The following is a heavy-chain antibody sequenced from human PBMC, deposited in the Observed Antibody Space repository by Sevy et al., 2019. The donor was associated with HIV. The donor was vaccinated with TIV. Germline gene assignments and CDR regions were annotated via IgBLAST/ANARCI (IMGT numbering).Heavy chain of an antibody. Sequence: GGSLRLSCAASGFTFNNYALHWVRQAPGKGLEWLTVILFDGSVKSADSVKGRFTISRDNSKNSLYLQMNSLRTEDTALYYCAKGLVQGPYGMDVWGQGTTVTVSS. CDR2: ILFDGSVK. V-gene: IGHV3-30*04. J-gene: IGHJ6*02. CDR3: AKGLVQGPYGMDV. D-gene: IGHD3-10*01. CDR1: GFTFNNYA.